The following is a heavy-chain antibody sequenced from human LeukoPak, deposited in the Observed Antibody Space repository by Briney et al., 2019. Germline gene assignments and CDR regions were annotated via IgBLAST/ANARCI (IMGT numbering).Heavy chain of an antibody. V-gene: IGHV5-51*01. CDR1: GYSFTSYW. CDR2: IYPGDSDT. Sequence: GESLKISCKGSGYSFTSYWIGWVRQMPGKGLEWMGIIYPGDSDTRYSPSFQGQVTISADKSISTAYLQWSSLKASDTAMYYCARSVLRGATSDGFDYWGQETLVTVSS. CDR3: ARSVLRGATSDGFDY. D-gene: IGHD1-26*01. J-gene: IGHJ4*02.